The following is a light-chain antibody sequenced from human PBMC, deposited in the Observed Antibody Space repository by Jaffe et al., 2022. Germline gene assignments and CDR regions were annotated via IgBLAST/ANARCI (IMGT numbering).Light chain of an antibody. V-gene: IGLV1-47*01. Sequence: QSVLTQPPSASGTPGQRVTISCSGSSSNIGSNLVYWYQQFPGMAPKLLIYRNNQRPSGVPDRFSGSKSGSSASLAISGLRSEDEADYYCATWDDSLSGRVLFGGGTKLTVL. CDR2: RNN. CDR3: ATWDDSLSGRVL. J-gene: IGLJ2*01. CDR1: SSNIGSNL.